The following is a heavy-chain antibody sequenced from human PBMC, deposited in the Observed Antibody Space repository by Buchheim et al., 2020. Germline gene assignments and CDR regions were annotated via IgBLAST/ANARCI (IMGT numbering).Heavy chain of an antibody. D-gene: IGHD3-10*01. J-gene: IGHJ6*02. V-gene: IGHV3-21*01. CDR1: GFTFSSYS. CDR3: ARDKSIWFRELSYQPRYYYGMDV. CDR2: ISSSSSYI. Sequence: EVQLVESGGGLVKPGGSLRLSCAASGFTFSSYSMNWVRQAPGKGLEWVSSISSSSSYIYYADSVKGRFTISRDNAKNSLYLQMNSLRAEDTAVYYCARDKSIWFRELSYQPRYYYGMDVWGQGTT.